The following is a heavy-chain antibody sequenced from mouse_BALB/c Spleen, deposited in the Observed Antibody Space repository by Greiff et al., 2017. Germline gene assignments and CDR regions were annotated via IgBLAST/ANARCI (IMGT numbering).Heavy chain of an antibody. CDR1: GFTFSSYG. J-gene: IGHJ3*01. D-gene: IGHD2-1*01. CDR2: ISSGGSYT. Sequence: EVKLMESGGDLVKPGGSLKLSCAASGFTFSSYGMSWVRQTPDKRLEWVATISSGGSYTYYPDSVKGRFTISRANAKNTLYLQMSSLKSEDTAMYYCARKPYGNYNWFAYWGQGTLVTVSA. CDR3: ARKPYGNYNWFAY. V-gene: IGHV5-6*01.